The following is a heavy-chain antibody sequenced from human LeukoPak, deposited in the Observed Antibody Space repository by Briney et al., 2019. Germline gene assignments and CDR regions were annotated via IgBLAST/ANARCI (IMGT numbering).Heavy chain of an antibody. D-gene: IGHD2-8*01. J-gene: IGHJ4*02. Sequence: ASVKVSCKVSGYTLTELSMHWVRQAPGKGLEWMGGFDPEDGETIYAQKFQGRVTITADESTSTAYMELSSLRSEDTAVYYCARDHANGVIWYFDYWGQGTLVTVSS. V-gene: IGHV1-24*01. CDR1: GYTLTELS. CDR2: FDPEDGET. CDR3: ARDHANGVIWYFDY.